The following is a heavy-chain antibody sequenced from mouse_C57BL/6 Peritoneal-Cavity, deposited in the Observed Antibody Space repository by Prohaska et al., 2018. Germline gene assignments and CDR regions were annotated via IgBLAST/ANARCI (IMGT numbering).Heavy chain of an antibody. D-gene: IGHD1-1*01. Sequence: QVQLQQPGAELVKPGASVKLSCKASGYTFTSYWMHWVKQRPGRGLEWIGRIDPNSCGTKYNEKFKSKATLTVDKPSSTAYMHLSSLTSEDSAVYYCARSLYYGSSSFAYWGQGTLVTVSA. CDR2: IDPNSCGT. J-gene: IGHJ3*01. V-gene: IGHV1-72*01. CDR1: GYTFTSYW. CDR3: ARSLYYGSSSFAY.